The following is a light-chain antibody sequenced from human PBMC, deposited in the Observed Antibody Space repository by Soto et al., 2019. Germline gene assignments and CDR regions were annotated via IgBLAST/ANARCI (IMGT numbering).Light chain of an antibody. V-gene: IGLV2-8*01. Sequence: QSALTQPASVSGSPGQSITISCAGTMRDVGAYNLVSWYQQHPGRAPQLIIYEVNKRPSGVPDRFSGSKSGNTASLTVSGLHSDDEADYYCSSYAGSGLLVFGGGTKLTVL. CDR2: EVN. CDR3: SSYAGSGLLV. CDR1: MRDVGAYNL. J-gene: IGLJ2*01.